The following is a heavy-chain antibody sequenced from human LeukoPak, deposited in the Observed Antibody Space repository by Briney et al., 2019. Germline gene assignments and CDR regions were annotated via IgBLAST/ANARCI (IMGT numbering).Heavy chain of an antibody. CDR3: TRPHLITGNRVYYMDV. V-gene: IGHV3-73*01. CDR2: IRSKANSYAT. J-gene: IGHJ6*03. Sequence: PGGSLRLSCAASGFTFSGSAMHWVRQASGKGLEWVGRIRSKANSYATAYAASVKGRFTISRDDSKNTAYLQMNSLKTEDTAVYYCTRPHLITGNRVYYMDVWGKGTTVTVSS. CDR1: GFTFSGSA. D-gene: IGHD1-20*01.